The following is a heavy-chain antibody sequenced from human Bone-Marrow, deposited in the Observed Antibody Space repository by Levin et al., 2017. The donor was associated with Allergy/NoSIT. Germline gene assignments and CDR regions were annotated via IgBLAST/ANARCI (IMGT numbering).Heavy chain of an antibody. CDR2: IGGSGIDA. D-gene: IGHD2-15*01. V-gene: IGHV3-23*01. Sequence: GGSLRLSCTASGFTFNNYGLTWVRQAPGKGLEWVASIGGSGIDANYADSVRGRFTITRDMNMIFLQMNRLRVEDTAIYYCAKDPMWDRCNFDMDVWGQGTSVIVSS. J-gene: IGHJ6*02. CDR3: AKDPMWDRCNFDMDV. CDR1: GFTFNNYG.